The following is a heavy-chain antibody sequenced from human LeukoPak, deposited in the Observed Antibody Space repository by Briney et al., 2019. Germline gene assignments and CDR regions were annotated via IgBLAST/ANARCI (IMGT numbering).Heavy chain of an antibody. D-gene: IGHD2-2*01. CDR3: AREVVVPAAIGRNDAFDI. Sequence: SVKVSCKASGGTFSSDAISWVRQAPGQGLEWMGGIIPIFGTANYAQKFQGRVTITTDESTSTAYMELSSLRSEDTAVYYCAREVVVPAAIGRNDAFDIWGQGTMVTVSS. CDR2: IIPIFGTA. J-gene: IGHJ3*02. CDR1: GGTFSSDA. V-gene: IGHV1-69*05.